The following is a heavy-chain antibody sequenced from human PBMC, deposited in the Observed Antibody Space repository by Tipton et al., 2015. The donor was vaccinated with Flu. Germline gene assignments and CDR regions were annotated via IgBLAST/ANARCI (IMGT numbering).Heavy chain of an antibody. D-gene: IGHD1-14*01. CDR3: ARLGSGKPEPLRYSYYMDV. CDR2: IYYTGSI. V-gene: IGHV4-59*08. CDR1: GGSISNYF. J-gene: IGHJ6*03. Sequence: TLSLTCTVSGGSISNYFWTWIRQAPGKGLEWIGYIYYTGSIAYSPSLASRVTISLDTSKNQFSLRLRSVTAADSAVYYCARLGSGKPEPLRYSYYMDVWGKGTTVNVSS.